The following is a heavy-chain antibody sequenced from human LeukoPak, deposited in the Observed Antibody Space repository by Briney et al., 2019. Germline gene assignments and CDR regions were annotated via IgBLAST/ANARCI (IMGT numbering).Heavy chain of an antibody. CDR3: ARGYNWRGYYFDY. CDR1: GYTFTRYT. V-gene: IGHV1-3*03. J-gene: IGHJ4*02. D-gene: IGHD1-20*01. CDR2: INAGNGDT. Sequence: SVKVSCKASGYTFTRYTMHWVRQAPGQRLEWMGWINAGNGDTQYSQEFQGRVTITRDTSASTAHMELSSLRSEDMAVYYCARGYNWRGYYFDYWGQGTLVTVSS.